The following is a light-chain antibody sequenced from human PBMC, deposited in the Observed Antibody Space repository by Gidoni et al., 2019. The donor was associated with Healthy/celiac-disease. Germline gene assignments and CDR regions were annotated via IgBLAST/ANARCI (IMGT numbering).Light chain of an antibody. Sequence: DIQMTQSPSTLSASVGDRVTITCRASQSISSWLAWYQQKPGKATKLLIYKASSLQSGVPSRFSGSGSGKEFTLTISSLQPDDFATYYCQQYNSYCSFGQGTKLEIK. CDR3: QQYNSYCS. V-gene: IGKV1-5*03. CDR1: QSISSW. CDR2: KAS. J-gene: IGKJ2*04.